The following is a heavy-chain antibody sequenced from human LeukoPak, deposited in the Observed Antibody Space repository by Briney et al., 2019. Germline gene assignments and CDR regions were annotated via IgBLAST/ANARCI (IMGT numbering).Heavy chain of an antibody. J-gene: IGHJ6*03. Sequence: GGSLRLSCAASGFTFSSYEMNWVRQAPGKGLEWVSYISSSGSTIYYADSVKGRFTISRDNAKNSLYLQMNSLRAEDTAVYYCAKVDSSGQGTVVYYYMDVWGKGTTVTVSS. V-gene: IGHV3-48*03. CDR2: ISSSGSTI. D-gene: IGHD6-19*01. CDR3: AKVDSSGQGTVVYYYMDV. CDR1: GFTFSSYE.